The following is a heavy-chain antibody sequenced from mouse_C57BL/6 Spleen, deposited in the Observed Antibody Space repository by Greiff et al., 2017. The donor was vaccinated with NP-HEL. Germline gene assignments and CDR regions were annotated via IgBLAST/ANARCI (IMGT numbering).Heavy chain of an antibody. CDR2: IHPNSGST. Sequence: QVQLQQPGAELVKPGASVKLSCKASGYTFTSYWMHWVKQRPGQGLEWIGMIHPNSGSTNYNEKFKSKATLTVDKSSSTAYMQLSSLTSEDSAVYYCAREGLGNYEGFYAMDYWGQGTSVTVSS. CDR3: AREGLGNYEGFYAMDY. J-gene: IGHJ4*01. D-gene: IGHD2-1*01. CDR1: GYTFTSYW. V-gene: IGHV1-64*01.